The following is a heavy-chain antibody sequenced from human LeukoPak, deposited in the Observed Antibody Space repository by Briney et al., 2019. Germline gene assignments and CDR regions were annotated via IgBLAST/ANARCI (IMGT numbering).Heavy chain of an antibody. Sequence: LSGGSLRLSCAASGFTFDDYAMHWVRQAPGKGLEWVSGISWNSGSIGYADSVKGRFTISRDNAKNSLYLQMNSLRAEDTALYYCAKDRDGSGSAGWFDPWGQGTLVTVSS. CDR3: AKDRDGSGSAGWFDP. CDR2: ISWNSGSI. CDR1: GFTFDDYA. J-gene: IGHJ5*02. V-gene: IGHV3-9*01. D-gene: IGHD1-1*01.